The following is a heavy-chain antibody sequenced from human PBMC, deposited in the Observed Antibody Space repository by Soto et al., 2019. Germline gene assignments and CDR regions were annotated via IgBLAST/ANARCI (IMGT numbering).Heavy chain of an antibody. CDR2: ITKSGTTT. J-gene: IGHJ4*02. Sequence: GGSLRLSCAASGFTFSDYHMSWIRQAPGKGLEWVSYITKSGTTTYYADSVRGRFTISRDNGQNSLYLQMNSLRAEDTAHYYCVRETAILTGYFDSWGQGALVTVFS. CDR1: GFTFSDYH. D-gene: IGHD2-2*02. V-gene: IGHV3-11*01. CDR3: VRETAILTGYFDS.